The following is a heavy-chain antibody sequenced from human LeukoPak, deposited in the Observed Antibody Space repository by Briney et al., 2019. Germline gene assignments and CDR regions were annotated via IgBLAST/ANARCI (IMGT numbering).Heavy chain of an antibody. CDR3: ARGIVDPDY. CDR2: INPNSGNT. J-gene: IGHJ4*02. V-gene: IGHV1-8*02. D-gene: IGHD3-16*02. CDR1: GYTFTGYY. Sequence: ASVKVSCKASGYTFTGYYMHWVRQAPGQGLEWMGWINPNSGNTGYAQKFQGRVTMTRNTSISTAYMELSSLRSEDTAVYYCARGIVDPDYWGQGTLVTVSS.